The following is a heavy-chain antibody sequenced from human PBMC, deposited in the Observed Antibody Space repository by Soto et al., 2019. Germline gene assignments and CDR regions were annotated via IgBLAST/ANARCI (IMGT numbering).Heavy chain of an antibody. CDR1: GGSFSGYY. J-gene: IGHJ4*02. CDR3: ARGSPVLRYFDWLPYFDY. V-gene: IGHV4-34*01. D-gene: IGHD3-9*01. CDR2: INHSGST. Sequence: PSETLSLTCAVYGGSFSGYYWSWIRQPPGKGLEWIGEINHSGSTNYNPSLKSRVTISVDTSKNQFSLKLSSVTAADTAVYYCARGSPVLRYFDWLPYFDYWGQGTLVTVSS.